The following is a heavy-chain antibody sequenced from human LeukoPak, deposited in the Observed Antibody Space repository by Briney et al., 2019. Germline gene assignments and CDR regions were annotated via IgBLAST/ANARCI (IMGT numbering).Heavy chain of an antibody. J-gene: IGHJ6*02. Sequence: GASVKVSCKASGYTFTSYDINWVRQSTGQGLEWMGWMNPNSGNTGYAQKFQGRVTMTRNTSISTAYMELSSLRSEDTAVYYCARGGRGYGDYVGGYYYYYGMDVWGQGTTVTVSS. CDR3: ARGGRGYGDYVGGYYYYYGMDV. CDR1: GYTFTSYD. D-gene: IGHD4-17*01. V-gene: IGHV1-8*01. CDR2: MNPNSGNT.